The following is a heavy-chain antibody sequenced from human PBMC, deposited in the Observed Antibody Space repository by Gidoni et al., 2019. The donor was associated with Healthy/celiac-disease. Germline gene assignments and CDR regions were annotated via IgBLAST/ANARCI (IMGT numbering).Heavy chain of an antibody. Sequence: EVQLVESGGGLVKPGGSLRLSCAASGFTFSNAWMSWVRQAPGKGLEWVGRIKSKTDGGTTDYAAPVKGRFTISRDESKNTLYLQMNSLKTEDTAVYYCTTVYGDRGDFDYWGQGTLVTVSS. D-gene: IGHD7-27*01. J-gene: IGHJ4*02. V-gene: IGHV3-15*01. CDR1: GFTFSNAW. CDR3: TTVYGDRGDFDY. CDR2: IKSKTDGGTT.